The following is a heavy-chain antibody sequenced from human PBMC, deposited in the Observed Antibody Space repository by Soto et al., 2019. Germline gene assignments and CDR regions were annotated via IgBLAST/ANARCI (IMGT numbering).Heavy chain of an antibody. CDR2: ILAHGTDQ. CDR3: GKDIRSGSIDY. CDR1: GYSITNHG. J-gene: IGHJ4*02. D-gene: IGHD1-1*01. V-gene: IGHV3-33*06. Sequence: GSLRLSCAAAGYSITNHGMHWVRQAPGKGLEWVALILAHGTDQYYADSVKGRFTVSRDTSTNTVYLQMKSLRAEDTVRYYCGKDIRSGSIDYWGQGPLVTVSS.